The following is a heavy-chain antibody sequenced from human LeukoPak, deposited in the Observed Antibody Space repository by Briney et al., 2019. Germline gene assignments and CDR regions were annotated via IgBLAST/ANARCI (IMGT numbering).Heavy chain of an antibody. Sequence: PSETLSLTCTVSGGSISSSSYYWGWIRQPPGKGLEWIGSIYYSGSTYYNPSLKSRVTISVDTSKNQFSLKLSSVTAADTAVYYCARTKFGEWGFGYWGQGTLVTVSS. V-gene: IGHV4-39*07. J-gene: IGHJ4*02. CDR2: IYYSGST. CDR3: ARTKFGEWGFGY. CDR1: GGSISSSSYY. D-gene: IGHD3-10*01.